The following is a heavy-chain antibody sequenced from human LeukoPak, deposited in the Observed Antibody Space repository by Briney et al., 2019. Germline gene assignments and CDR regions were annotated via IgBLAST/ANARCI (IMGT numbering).Heavy chain of an antibody. D-gene: IGHD4-17*01. Sequence: KASETLSLTCTVSGGSISPHYWTWIRQTPGKGLEWIGYVYYNGLTSYNASLRSRLILSVDTARNQVSLKLTSVTAADMAVYYCTRERSTVTFDYWGQGTLVTVSS. CDR3: TRERSTVTFDY. CDR2: VYYNGLT. J-gene: IGHJ4*02. CDR1: GGSISPHY. V-gene: IGHV4-59*11.